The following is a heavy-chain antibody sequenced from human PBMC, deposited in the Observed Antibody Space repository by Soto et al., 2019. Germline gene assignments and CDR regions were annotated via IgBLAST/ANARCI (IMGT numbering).Heavy chain of an antibody. Sequence: GGSLRLSCAASGFTFSSYAMSWVRQAPGKGLEWVSAISGSGGSTYYADSVKGRFTISRDNSKNTLYLQMNSLRAEDTAVYYCAKWRAAAGTSWLDPWGQGTLVTVSS. CDR2: ISGSGGST. V-gene: IGHV3-23*01. CDR3: AKWRAAAGTSWLDP. D-gene: IGHD6-13*01. J-gene: IGHJ5*02. CDR1: GFTFSSYA.